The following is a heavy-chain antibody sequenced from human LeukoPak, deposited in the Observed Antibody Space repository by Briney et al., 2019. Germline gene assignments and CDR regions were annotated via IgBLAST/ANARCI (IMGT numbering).Heavy chain of an antibody. CDR2: IWYDGSNK. D-gene: IGHD3-22*01. J-gene: IGHJ6*02. Sequence: GGSLRLSCAASGFTFSSYGMHWVRQAPGKGLEWVAVIWYDGSNKYYADSVKGLFTISRDNSKNTLYLQMNSLRAEDTAVYYCARVLVHYDSSGYRIGHGMDVWGQGTTVTVSS. V-gene: IGHV3-33*01. CDR3: ARVLVHYDSSGYRIGHGMDV. CDR1: GFTFSSYG.